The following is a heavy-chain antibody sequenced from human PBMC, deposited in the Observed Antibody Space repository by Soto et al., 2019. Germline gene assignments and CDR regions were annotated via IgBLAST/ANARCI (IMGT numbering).Heavy chain of an antibody. CDR2: VNPSGGHT. CDR3: ARGGHVVVVTAALDY. D-gene: IGHD2-21*02. V-gene: IGHV1-46*01. CDR1: GDTFTDYY. Sequence: QVQLMQSGAEVKKPGASVKVSCKASGDTFTDYYIHWVRQAPGQGLEWMGTVNPSGGHTTYAQHFLGRVTMTGDTSTSTRYMELTSLRSEDTAVYYCARGGHVVVVTAALDYWGQGTLVTVSS. J-gene: IGHJ4*02.